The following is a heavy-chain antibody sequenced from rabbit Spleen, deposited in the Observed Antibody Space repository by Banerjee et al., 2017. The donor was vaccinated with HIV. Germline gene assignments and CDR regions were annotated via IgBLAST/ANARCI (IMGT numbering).Heavy chain of an antibody. D-gene: IGHD1-1*01. CDR1: GVSFSDKDV. V-gene: IGHV1S40*01. CDR2: INIVTGKD. J-gene: IGHJ6*01. CDR3: ATTDIYYNDDGYYHL. Sequence: QSLEESGGDLVKPGASLTLTCTASGVSFSDKDVMCWVRQAPGKGLEWIACINIVTGKDVYATWAKGRFTITRSTSLNTVTLQMTSLTAADTATYFCATTDIYYNDDGYYHLWGPGTLVTVS.